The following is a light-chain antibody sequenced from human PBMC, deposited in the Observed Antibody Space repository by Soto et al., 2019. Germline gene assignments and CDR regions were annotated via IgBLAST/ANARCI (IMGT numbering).Light chain of an antibody. CDR3: QQYNNWLWT. CDR2: GAS. J-gene: IGKJ1*01. V-gene: IGKV3-15*01. CDR1: QSVSSN. Sequence: EIVMTQSASTPSVSAGERATLSWGASQSVSSNLAWYQQKPGQAPRLLIYGASTRATGIPARFSGSGYGTEFNLTISSLQSEDFAVYYCQQYNNWLWTFGQGTKVDIK.